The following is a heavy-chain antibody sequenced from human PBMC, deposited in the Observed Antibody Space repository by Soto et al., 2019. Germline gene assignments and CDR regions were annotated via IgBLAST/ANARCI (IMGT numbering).Heavy chain of an antibody. D-gene: IGHD2-21*01. V-gene: IGHV1-2*02. CDR2: INPNSGGT. J-gene: IGHJ6*02. Sequence: GASVKVSCKASGYIFTGYHMHWVRQAPGQGLEWMGWINPNSGGTKYAQKFQGRVTMTRDTSISTAYMELSSLRSDDTAVYYCAREDLPIYSYGMDVWGQGTTVTVSS. CDR3: AREDLPIYSYGMDV. CDR1: GYIFTGYH.